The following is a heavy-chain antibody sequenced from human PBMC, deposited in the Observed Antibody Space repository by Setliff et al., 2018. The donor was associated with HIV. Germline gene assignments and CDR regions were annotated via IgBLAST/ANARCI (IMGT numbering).Heavy chain of an antibody. CDR1: GFIFSSYA. Sequence: QPGGSLRLSCAASGFIFSSYAMHWVRQAPGKGLEWVAVMSYDGNNKYYADSVKGRFTISRDNAKNSLYLQMNSLRVEDTAVYYCARDEDGYNHFDFWGQGTLVTVSS. D-gene: IGHD5-12*01. CDR2: MSYDGNNK. CDR3: ARDEDGYNHFDF. J-gene: IGHJ4*02. V-gene: IGHV3-30*07.